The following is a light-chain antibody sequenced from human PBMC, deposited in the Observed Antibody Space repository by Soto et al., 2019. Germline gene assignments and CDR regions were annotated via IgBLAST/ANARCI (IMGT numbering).Light chain of an antibody. J-gene: IGKJ2*01. CDR3: QQYGSSQT. CDR1: QSVSSSY. CDR2: GAS. V-gene: IGKV3-20*01. Sequence: EIVLTQSPGTLSLSPGERATLSCRASQSVSSSYLAWYQQKPGQAPRLLIYGASSRATGIPDRSSGSGSGTDFTLTISRLEPEDFAVYYCQQYGSSQTFGQGTKLEIK.